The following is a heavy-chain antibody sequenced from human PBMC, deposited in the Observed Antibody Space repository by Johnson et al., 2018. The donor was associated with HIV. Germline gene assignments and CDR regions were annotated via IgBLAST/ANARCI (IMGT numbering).Heavy chain of an antibody. Sequence: VQLVESGGGLVQPGGSLRLSCAASGFTFSDYYMSWIRQAPGKGLEWVSVSYSGGDTYYADSVAGRFTISRDNSKNTLYLQMNSLRTEDTAVYYCARENVLFNAFDIWGQGTMVTVSS. J-gene: IGHJ3*02. V-gene: IGHV3-66*02. CDR2: SYSGGDT. CDR1: GFTFSDYY. CDR3: ARENVLFNAFDI. D-gene: IGHD2/OR15-2a*01.